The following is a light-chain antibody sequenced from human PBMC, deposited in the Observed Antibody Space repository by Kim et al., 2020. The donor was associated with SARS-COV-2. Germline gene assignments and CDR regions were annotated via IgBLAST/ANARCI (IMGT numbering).Light chain of an antibody. CDR1: HSVGSSY. J-gene: IGKJ2*01. CDR2: NGS. CDR3: QQYGGSPPYT. V-gene: IGKV3-20*01. Sequence: GQRPTQPFRASHSVGSSYVACYRQTPGHAPRLLIFNGSSRATGTPDRFSGSGSGTDFTLTIGRLEPEDFAVYYCQQYGGSPPYTFGQGTKL.